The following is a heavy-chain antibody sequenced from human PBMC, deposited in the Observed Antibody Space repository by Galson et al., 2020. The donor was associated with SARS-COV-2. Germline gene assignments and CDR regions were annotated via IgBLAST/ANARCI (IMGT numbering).Heavy chain of an antibody. D-gene: IGHD3-22*01. CDR1: GSTINSYG. V-gene: IGHV3-30*18. CDR3: AQAWAHHYDGSGYLVDY. CDR2: LTYEGSNK. Sequence: TRGSLRLSCADSGSTINSYGMHWVRQAPGKGLEWVAILTYEGSNKHYADSGKARFTITRDNSKNTLYLQMNSLRAEDTAVYDCAQAWAHHYDGSGYLVDYWRQGTLVTVSS. J-gene: IGHJ4*02.